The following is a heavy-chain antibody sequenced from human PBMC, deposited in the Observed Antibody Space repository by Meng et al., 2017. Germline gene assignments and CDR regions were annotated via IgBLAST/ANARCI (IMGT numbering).Heavy chain of an antibody. V-gene: IGHV1-69*05. D-gene: IGHD1-26*01. J-gene: IGHJ3*02. CDR3: ARALKWEYVGDAFDI. CDR2: IIPIFGTA. CDR1: GYTFTSYG. Sequence: SVKVSCKASGYTFTSYGISWVRQAPGQGLEWMRGIIPIFGTANYAQKFQGRVTITTDESTSTACMELSSLRSEDTAVYYCARALKWEYVGDAFDIWGQGTMVTVSS.